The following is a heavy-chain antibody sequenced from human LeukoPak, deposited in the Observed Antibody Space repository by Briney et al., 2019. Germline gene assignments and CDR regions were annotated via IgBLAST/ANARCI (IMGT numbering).Heavy chain of an antibody. V-gene: IGHV3-7*01. D-gene: IGHD2-2*01. CDR3: TRDPEVPMDV. J-gene: IGHJ6*02. CDR1: GFTFSSYY. CDR2: IKQDGSEK. Sequence: PGGSLRLSCAASGFTFSSYYMSWVRQAPGKGLEWVANIKQDGSEKFYVDSVKGRFTISRDNAKNSLYLQMNSLRAEDTAVYYCTRDPEVPMDVWGQGTTVTVS.